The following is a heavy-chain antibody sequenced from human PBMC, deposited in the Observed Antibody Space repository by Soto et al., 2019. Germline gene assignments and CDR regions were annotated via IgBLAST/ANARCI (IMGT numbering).Heavy chain of an antibody. Sequence: EGQLWESGGDLLQPGESLRLSCAASGFTFSTYAMSWVRQAPGKGLEWVSSIGNSGVSTFYADSVKGRFSISRDNSRNTLYLQLNTLRAEDTAVYYCARAARYHDTTGYYFAYWYFDLWGRGTLVTVSS. D-gene: IGHD3-22*01. CDR1: GFTFSTYA. CDR3: ARAARYHDTTGYYFAYWYFDL. CDR2: IGNSGVST. V-gene: IGHV3-23*01. J-gene: IGHJ2*01.